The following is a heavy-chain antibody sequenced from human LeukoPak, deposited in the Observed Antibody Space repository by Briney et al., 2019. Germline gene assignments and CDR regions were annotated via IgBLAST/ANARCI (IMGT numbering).Heavy chain of an antibody. CDR3: ARDVEDIVVVPAALDAFDI. CDR1: GYTLTSYD. J-gene: IGHJ3*02. V-gene: IGHV1-18*01. CDR2: ISAYNGNT. Sequence: ASVKVSCKASGYTLTSYDINWVRQAPGQGLEWMGWISAYNGNTNYAQKLQGRVTMTTDTSTSTAYMELRSLRSDDTAVYYCARDVEDIVVVPAALDAFDIWGQGTMVTVSS. D-gene: IGHD2-2*01.